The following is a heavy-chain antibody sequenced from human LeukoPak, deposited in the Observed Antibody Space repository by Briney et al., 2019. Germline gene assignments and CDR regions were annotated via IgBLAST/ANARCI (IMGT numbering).Heavy chain of an antibody. CDR1: GFTFSNYA. CDR3: AKDRAAAGLVTYNWFDP. Sequence: PGGSLRLSCAASGFTFSNYAMSWVRQAPGKGLEWVSAISGSGYNTYYADSVKGRFTISRDNSKNTLYLQMNSLRAEDTAVYYCAKDRAAAGLVTYNWFDPWGQGTLVTVSS. D-gene: IGHD6-13*01. V-gene: IGHV3-23*01. CDR2: ISGSGYNT. J-gene: IGHJ5*02.